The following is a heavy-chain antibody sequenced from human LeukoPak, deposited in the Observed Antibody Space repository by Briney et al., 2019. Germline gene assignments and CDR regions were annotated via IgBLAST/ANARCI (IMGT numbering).Heavy chain of an antibody. CDR2: IYYSGST. CDR1: GGSISSSSYY. CDR3: AREGVVVVVAAGSNWFDP. V-gene: IGHV4-39*07. J-gene: IGHJ5*02. Sequence: PSETLSLTCTVSGGSISSSSYYWGWIRQPPGKGLEWIGSIYYSGSTYYNPSLKSRVTISVDTSKNQFSLKLSSVTAADTAVYYCAREGVVVVVAAGSNWFDPWGQGTLVTVSS. D-gene: IGHD2-15*01.